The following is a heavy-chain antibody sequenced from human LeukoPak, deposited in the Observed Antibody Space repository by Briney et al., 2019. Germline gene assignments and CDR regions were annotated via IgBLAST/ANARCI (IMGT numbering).Heavy chain of an antibody. CDR3: AKDYSLDDILTGYYLLTHPDY. D-gene: IGHD3-9*01. CDR1: GFTFSSQV. CDR2: ISSTALST. V-gene: IGHV3-23*01. Sequence: GGSLRLSCAASGFTFSSQVMSWVRQAPGKGLEWVSAISSTALSTYYADSVKGRFTISRDNSKNTLYLQMNSLRAEDTAVYYCAKDYSLDDILTGYYLLTHPDYWGQGTLVTVSS. J-gene: IGHJ4*02.